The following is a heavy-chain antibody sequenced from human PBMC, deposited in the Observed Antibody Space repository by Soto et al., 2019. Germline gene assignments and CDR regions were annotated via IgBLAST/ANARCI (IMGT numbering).Heavy chain of an antibody. CDR1: GGTFSSYA. J-gene: IGHJ4*02. CDR2: IIPIFGTA. CDR3: ARVGIGDTYYYDSSGPNFDY. D-gene: IGHD3-22*01. Sequence: SVKVSCKASGGTFSSYAISWVRQAPGQGLEWMGGIIPIFGTANYAQKFQGRVTITADKSTSTAYMELSSLRSEDTAVYYCARVGIGDTYYYDSSGPNFDYWRQGTLVTVSS. V-gene: IGHV1-69*06.